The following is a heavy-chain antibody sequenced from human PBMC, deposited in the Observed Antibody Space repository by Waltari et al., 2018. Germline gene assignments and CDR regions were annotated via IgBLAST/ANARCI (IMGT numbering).Heavy chain of an antibody. CDR2: ISGYNGNK. Sequence: QVQLVQSGAEVKKPGASVKVSCKASGYTFTSYGISWVRQAPGQGLEWMGWISGYNGNKNYAQKLQGRVTMTTDTSTSTAYMELRSLRSDDTALYYCAREGRSSGYRKTQGVDYWGQGTLVTVSS. V-gene: IGHV1-18*01. CDR1: GYTFTSYG. J-gene: IGHJ4*02. CDR3: AREGRSSGYRKTQGVDY. D-gene: IGHD3-22*01.